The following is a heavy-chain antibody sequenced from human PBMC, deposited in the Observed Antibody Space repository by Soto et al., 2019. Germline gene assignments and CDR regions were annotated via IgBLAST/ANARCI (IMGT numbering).Heavy chain of an antibody. Sequence: SDPTMVNTTQTLTLTCTFSGFSLSTSGVGVGWIRQPPGKALEWLAVIYWDDDKRYSPSLKSRLTITKDTPKNQVVLTVTNMDPVHTATYYCAYSCAGVGGNGYGCFDYWGQGTLVTVSS. CDR1: GFSLSTSGVG. V-gene: IGHV2-5*02. CDR3: AYSCAGVGGNGYGCFDY. D-gene: IGHD5-18*01. J-gene: IGHJ4*02. CDR2: IYWDDDK.